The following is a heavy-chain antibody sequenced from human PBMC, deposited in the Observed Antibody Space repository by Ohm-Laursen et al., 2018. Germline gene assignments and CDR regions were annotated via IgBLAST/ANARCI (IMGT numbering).Heavy chain of an antibody. CDR3: ARGFSV. CDR1: GDSFNNYF. Sequence: SDTLSLTCTVSGDSFNNYFWSWIRQPAGKGLEWIGRISNTGTTNYNPSLRSRVTMSLDTAKNQFSLKLSSVTAADTAVYYCARGFSVWGQGTLVTVSS. V-gene: IGHV4-4*07. J-gene: IGHJ4*02. D-gene: IGHD6-25*01. CDR2: ISNTGTT.